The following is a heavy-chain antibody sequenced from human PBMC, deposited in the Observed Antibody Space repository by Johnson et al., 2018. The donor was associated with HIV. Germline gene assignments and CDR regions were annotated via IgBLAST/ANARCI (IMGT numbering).Heavy chain of an antibody. CDR3: AKDDRLRVPRGIAFDI. J-gene: IGHJ3*02. Sequence: QVQLVESGGGVVQPGRSLRLSCAASGFTFSSYAMHWVRQAPGKGLEWVAIIFYDGSYKYYADSVKGRFTISRDNSKNTLYLQMNSLRAEDTAVYYCAKDDRLRVPRGIAFDIWGQGTMVTVSS. D-gene: IGHD3-16*02. V-gene: IGHV3-30*04. CDR1: GFTFSSYA. CDR2: IFYDGSYK.